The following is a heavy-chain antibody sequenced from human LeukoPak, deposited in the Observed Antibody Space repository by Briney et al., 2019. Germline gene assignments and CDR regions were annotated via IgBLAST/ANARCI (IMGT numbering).Heavy chain of an antibody. V-gene: IGHV3-23*01. CDR3: VKSAGKDGYRDLFDL. CDR2: IANGGGSA. J-gene: IGHJ3*01. CDR1: GFTFSNSA. D-gene: IGHD5-24*01. Sequence: GGSLRLSCTASGFTFSNSALNWVRQAPGKGLEWVSTIANGGGSAYYADSVKGRFTISRDNSKNTLYLQMNSLRAEDTAVYHCVKSAGKDGYRDLFDLWGQGTVVTVSS.